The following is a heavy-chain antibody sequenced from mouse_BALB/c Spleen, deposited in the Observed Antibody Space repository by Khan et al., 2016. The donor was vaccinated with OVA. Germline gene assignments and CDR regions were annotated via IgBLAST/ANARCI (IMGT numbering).Heavy chain of an antibody. CDR2: IYPGDGST. CDR3: ASDGVRRVAMNY. D-gene: IGHD1-1*01. CDR1: DYTFTTYD. Sequence: QVQLQQSGPELVKPGNLVKISCNATDYTFTTYDINWVQQRPGQDLEWIGWIYPGDGSTKYNENFKGKATLTPDASSNTAYMQLIRLTSDNSAVDFCASDGVRRVAMNYWGQGTSVSVSS. V-gene: IGHV1S56*01. J-gene: IGHJ4*01.